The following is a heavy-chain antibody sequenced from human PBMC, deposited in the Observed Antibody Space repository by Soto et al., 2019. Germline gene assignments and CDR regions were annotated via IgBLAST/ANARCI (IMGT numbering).Heavy chain of an antibody. CDR3: ARGGSSLRYYYYYGMDV. J-gene: IGHJ6*02. CDR1: GYTFTSYA. V-gene: IGHV1-3*01. D-gene: IGHD6-6*01. Sequence: ASVKVSCKXSGYTFTSYAMHWVRQAPGQRLEWMGWINAGNGDTKYSQKFRGRVTITRDTSASTAYMELSSLRSEDTAVYYCARGGSSLRYYYYYGMDVWGQGTLVTVSS. CDR2: INAGNGDT.